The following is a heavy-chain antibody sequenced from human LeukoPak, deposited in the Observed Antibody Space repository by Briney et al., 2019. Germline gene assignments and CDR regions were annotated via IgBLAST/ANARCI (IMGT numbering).Heavy chain of an antibody. Sequence: PGGSLRLSCAASGFTFSSYAMSWVRQAPGKGLEWVSAISGSGGSTYYADSVKGRFTISRDNSKNTLYLQMDSLRAEDTAVYYCAKVGPYYDFWSGYPADNYLDYWGQGTLVTVSS. CDR3: AKVGPYYDFWSGYPADNYLDY. J-gene: IGHJ4*02. D-gene: IGHD3-3*01. CDR1: GFTFSSYA. V-gene: IGHV3-23*01. CDR2: ISGSGGST.